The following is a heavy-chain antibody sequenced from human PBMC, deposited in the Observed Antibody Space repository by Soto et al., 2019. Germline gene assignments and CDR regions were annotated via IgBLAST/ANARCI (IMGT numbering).Heavy chain of an antibody. D-gene: IGHD1-26*01. Sequence: SVKVSCKASGFTFTSSAVQWVRQARGQRLEWIGWIIVGSGNTNYAQKFQERVTITRDMSTSTAYMELSSLRSEDTAVYYCAADSVDSGSYLEALDIWGQGTMVTVSS. CDR3: AADSVDSGSYLEALDI. CDR1: GFTFTSSA. J-gene: IGHJ3*02. V-gene: IGHV1-58*01. CDR2: IIVGSGNT.